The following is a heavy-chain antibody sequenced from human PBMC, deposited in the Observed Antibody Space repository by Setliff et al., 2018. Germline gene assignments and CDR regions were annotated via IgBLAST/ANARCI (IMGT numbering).Heavy chain of an antibody. CDR1: GFSLSTDGVS. V-gene: IGHV2-5*02. CDR2: IYWDDDK. D-gene: IGHD3-22*01. CDR3: ARDSMLYSGYYGMNV. Sequence: SGPTLVNPTQTLTLTCTFSGFSLSTDGVSVGWIRQPPGKALEWLALIYWDDDKRYSPSLKSRLTITKDTSKNQVVLTMTNMDPVDTATYFCARDSMLYSGYYGMNVWGQGTTVTVSS. J-gene: IGHJ6*02.